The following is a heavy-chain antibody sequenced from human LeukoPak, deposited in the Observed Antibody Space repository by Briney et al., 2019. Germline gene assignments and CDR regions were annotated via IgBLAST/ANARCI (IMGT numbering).Heavy chain of an antibody. CDR1: GYTFTGYY. V-gene: IGHV1-2*02. CDR3: ARVRRIAAAGTGYFQH. D-gene: IGHD6-13*01. Sequence: ASVKVSCKASGYTFTGYYMHRVRQAPGQGLEWMGWINPNSGGTNYAQKFQGRVTMTRDTSISTAYMELSRLRSDDTAVYYCARVRRIAAAGTGYFQHWGQGTLVTVSS. J-gene: IGHJ1*01. CDR2: INPNSGGT.